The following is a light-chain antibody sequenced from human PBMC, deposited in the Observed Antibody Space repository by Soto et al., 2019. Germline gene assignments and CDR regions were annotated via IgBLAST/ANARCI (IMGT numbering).Light chain of an antibody. CDR2: EVT. CDR3: TSYVGNDIWV. CDR1: SSDVGAYNY. J-gene: IGLJ3*02. V-gene: IGLV2-8*01. Sequence: QSALTQPPSASGSPGQSVTISCTGTSSDVGAYNYVSWYQQYPGKPPKLMIYEVTKRPSGVPDRFSGSKSGNTASLTVSGLQAEDEADYYCTSYVGNDIWVFGGGTKVTVL.